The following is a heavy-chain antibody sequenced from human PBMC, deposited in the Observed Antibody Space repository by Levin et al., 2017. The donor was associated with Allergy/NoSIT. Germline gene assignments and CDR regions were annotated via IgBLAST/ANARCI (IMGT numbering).Heavy chain of an antibody. CDR3: AHIAIGIYSLSD. V-gene: IGHV4-4*02. CDR1: GGSISDSNW. CDR2: IYHTGSA. D-gene: IGHD2-21*01. J-gene: IGHJ4*02. Sequence: SETLSLTCAVSGGSISDSNWWSWVRQPPGKGLEWIGEIYHTGSANYNPSLKSRVTISVDKSKNQFSLKLTSVTAADTAVYYCAHIAIGIYSLSDWGQGTLVTVSS.